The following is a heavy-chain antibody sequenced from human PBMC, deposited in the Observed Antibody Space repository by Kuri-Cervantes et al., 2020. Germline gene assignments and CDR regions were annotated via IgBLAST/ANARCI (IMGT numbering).Heavy chain of an antibody. D-gene: IGHD3-3*01. Sequence: SETLSLTWTVSGGSVTSSDYYWVWIRQPPGKGREWIGSMYYSGSTYYNPSLKSRVTISVDTSKDQFYLKLSSVTAVDTAVYYCARAKAFFGARKSGMDVWGQGTTVTVSS. CDR2: MYYSGST. J-gene: IGHJ6*02. CDR3: ARAKAFFGARKSGMDV. CDR1: GGSVTSSDYY. V-gene: IGHV4-39*07.